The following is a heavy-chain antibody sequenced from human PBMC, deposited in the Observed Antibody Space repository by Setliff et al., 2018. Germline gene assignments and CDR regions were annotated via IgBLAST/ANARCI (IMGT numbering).Heavy chain of an antibody. J-gene: IGHJ4*02. CDR3: VRVLYDYSFES. D-gene: IGHD4-4*01. CDR1: GGSISSSY. CDR2: VYSSSSP. V-gene: IGHV4-4*08. Sequence: TLSLTCTVSGGSISSSYWTWIRQPPGNELEWIGYVYSSSSPYYEPSLESRVTMSIDTSKNQISLQLRSLTAADTAVYYCVRVLYDYSFESWGQGTLVTVSS.